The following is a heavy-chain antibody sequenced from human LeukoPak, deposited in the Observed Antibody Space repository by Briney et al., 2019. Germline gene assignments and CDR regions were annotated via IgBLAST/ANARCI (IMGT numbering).Heavy chain of an antibody. CDR2: ISGSGSDT. CDR3: ARVGSIAAAGTPDY. D-gene: IGHD6-13*01. CDR1: GFIFSSYG. V-gene: IGHV3-21*05. Sequence: PGRSLRLSCAASGFIFSSYGMHWVRQAPGKGLEWLSYISGSGSDTNYADSVKGRFTTSRDNAKNSLYLQMNSLRAEDTAVYYCARVGSIAAAGTPDYWGQGTLVTVSS. J-gene: IGHJ4*02.